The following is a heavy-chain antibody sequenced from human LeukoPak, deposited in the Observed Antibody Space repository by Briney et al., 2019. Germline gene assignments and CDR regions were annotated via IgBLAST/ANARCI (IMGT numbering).Heavy chain of an antibody. D-gene: IGHD4-17*01. J-gene: IGHJ2*01. CDR3: ASAVTHADWYFDL. CDR1: GFTFSSYS. V-gene: IGHV3-21*01. Sequence: PGGSLRFSCAASGFTFSSYSMNWVRQAPGKGLEWVSSISSSSSYIYYAYSVKGRFTMSRDNGKNSLYLQMNSLRAEDTAVYYCASAVTHADWYFDLWGRGTLVTVSS. CDR2: ISSSSSYI.